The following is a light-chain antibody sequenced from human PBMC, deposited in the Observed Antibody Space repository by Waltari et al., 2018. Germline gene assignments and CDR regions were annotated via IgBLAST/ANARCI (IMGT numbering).Light chain of an antibody. V-gene: IGLV1-44*01. CDR3: AAWDDSLDGFWV. CDR1: SSNIGRNT. Sequence: QSVLTQPPSTSGTPGQRVTISCSGTSSNIGRNTVNWYQPLPGMAPKLLIYTNNQRPSGVPDGFSGSKSGTSGSLAISGLQSEDEADYYCAAWDDSLDGFWVFGGGTKLTVL. CDR2: TNN. J-gene: IGLJ3*02.